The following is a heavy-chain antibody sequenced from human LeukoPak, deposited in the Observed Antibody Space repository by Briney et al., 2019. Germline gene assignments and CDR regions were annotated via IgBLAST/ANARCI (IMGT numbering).Heavy chain of an antibody. CDR2: INWNGGNT. CDR1: GFTFSTYA. CDR3: ARAPGVRYYYYMDV. V-gene: IGHV3-20*04. J-gene: IGHJ6*03. Sequence: GGSLRLSCAASGFTFSTYAMSWVRQAPGKGLEWVSGINWNGGNTGYADSVKGRFTISRDNVKSSLYLQMNSLRAEDTALYYCARAPGVRYYYYMDVWGKGTTVTVSS. D-gene: IGHD2-8*01.